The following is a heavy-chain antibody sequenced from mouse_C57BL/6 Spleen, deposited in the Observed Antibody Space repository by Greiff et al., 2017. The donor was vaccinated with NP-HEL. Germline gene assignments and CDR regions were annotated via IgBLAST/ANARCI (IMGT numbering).Heavy chain of an antibody. CDR2: ISSGGSYT. CDR3: ARHVDGYYDYAMDY. CDR1: GFTFSSYG. V-gene: IGHV5-6*01. J-gene: IGHJ4*01. D-gene: IGHD2-3*01. Sequence: EVKLVESGGDLVKPGGSLKLSCAASGFTFSSYGMSWVRQTPDKRLEWVATISSGGSYTYYPDSVKGRFTISRDNAKNTLYLQMSSLKSEDTAIYYCARHVDGYYDYAMDYWGQGTSVTVSS.